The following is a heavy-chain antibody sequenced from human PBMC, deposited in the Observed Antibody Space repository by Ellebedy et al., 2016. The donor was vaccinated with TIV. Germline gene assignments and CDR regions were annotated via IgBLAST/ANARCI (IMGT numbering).Heavy chain of an antibody. V-gene: IGHV1-46*01. D-gene: IGHD3/OR15-3a*01. Sequence: ASVKVSXKASRHTFTNYHIHWVRQAPGQGLEWMGIIYPSGESTYYAQMFQDRVTMTRDTSTSTVYMDLSSLRSEDTAIYFCARGSNYGMDVWGQGTTVTVSS. J-gene: IGHJ6*02. CDR3: ARGSNYGMDV. CDR1: RHTFTNYH. CDR2: IYPSGEST.